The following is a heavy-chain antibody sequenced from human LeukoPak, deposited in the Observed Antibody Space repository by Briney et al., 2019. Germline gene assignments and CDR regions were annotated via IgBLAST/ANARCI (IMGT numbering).Heavy chain of an antibody. Sequence: GGSLRLSCAASGFTFNSYAMSWVRQAPGKGLEWVSAISGSGGSTYYADSVKGRFTISRGNSKNTLYLQMNSLRAEDTAVYYCAKDKRAMVTYYFDYWGQGTLVTVSS. CDR1: GFTFNSYA. CDR3: AKDKRAMVTYYFDY. CDR2: ISGSGGST. J-gene: IGHJ4*02. D-gene: IGHD5-18*01. V-gene: IGHV3-23*01.